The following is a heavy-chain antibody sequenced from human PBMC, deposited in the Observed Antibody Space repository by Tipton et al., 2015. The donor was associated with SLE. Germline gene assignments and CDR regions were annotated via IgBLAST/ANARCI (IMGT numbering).Heavy chain of an antibody. V-gene: IGHV4-59*01. CDR3: AGGGGSRYFDY. CDR1: GGSISSYY. D-gene: IGHD3-16*01. Sequence: TLSLTCTVSGGSISSYYWSWIRQPPGKGLEWIGYIYYSGSTNYIPSLKSRVTISVDTSKNQFSLKLSSVTVADTAVYYCAGGGGSRYFDYWGQGTLVTVSS. CDR2: IYYSGST. J-gene: IGHJ4*02.